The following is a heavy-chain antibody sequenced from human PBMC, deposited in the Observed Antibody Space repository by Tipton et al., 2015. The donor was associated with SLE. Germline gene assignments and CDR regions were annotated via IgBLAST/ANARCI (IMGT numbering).Heavy chain of an antibody. Sequence: TLSLTCTVSGGSISSHYWTWIRQPPGKGLEWIGYIYSSGSTNYNPSLKSRVIISIDTSKNQFSLKLCSVTAADTAVYYCARGSGYDWPGGYYYYGMDVWGQGTTVTVSS. D-gene: IGHD5-12*01. V-gene: IGHV4-59*11. CDR1: GGSISSHY. CDR3: ARGSGYDWPGGYYYYGMDV. J-gene: IGHJ6*02. CDR2: IYSSGST.